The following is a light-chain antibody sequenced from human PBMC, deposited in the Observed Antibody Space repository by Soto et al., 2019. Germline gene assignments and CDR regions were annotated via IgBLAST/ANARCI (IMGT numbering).Light chain of an antibody. CDR3: CSYAGSYTSYV. CDR2: DVS. V-gene: IGLV2-11*01. CDR1: SSDVGGYNY. Sequence: QSALTQPRSVSGSPGQSVTISCTGTSSDVGGYNYVSWYQQRPGKAPKLMIYDVSKRPSGVPDRFSGSKSGNTASLTISGLQAEDEADYYCCSYAGSYTSYVFGTGTKLTVL. J-gene: IGLJ1*01.